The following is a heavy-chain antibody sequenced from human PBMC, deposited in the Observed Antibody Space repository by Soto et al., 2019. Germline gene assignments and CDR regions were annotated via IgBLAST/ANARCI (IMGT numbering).Heavy chain of an antibody. CDR3: ASGTVRSFFDY. CDR2: LYSGGST. J-gene: IGHJ4*02. CDR1: GFTVRSNY. D-gene: IGHD3-3*01. V-gene: IGHV3-66*01. Sequence: GGSLRLSCAASGFTVRSNYMSWVRQAPGKGLQWVSILYSGGSTYYADSVKGRFTTSRDNPKNTLYLQMNSLRVEDTAMYYCASGTVRSFFDYWGQGALVTVSS.